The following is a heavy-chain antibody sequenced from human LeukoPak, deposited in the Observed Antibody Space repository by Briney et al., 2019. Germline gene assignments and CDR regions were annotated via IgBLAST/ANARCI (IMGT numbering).Heavy chain of an antibody. D-gene: IGHD3-22*01. CDR2: INHSGST. CDR1: GGSFSGYY. CDR3: ARGSGYYDSSGPPTSFDY. Sequence: SETLSLTCAVYGGSFSGYYWSWIRQPPGKGLEWIGEINHSGSTNYNPSLKSRVTISVDTSKNQFSLKLSSVTAADTAVYYCARGSGYYDSSGPPTSFDYWGQGTLVTVSS. J-gene: IGHJ4*02. V-gene: IGHV4-34*01.